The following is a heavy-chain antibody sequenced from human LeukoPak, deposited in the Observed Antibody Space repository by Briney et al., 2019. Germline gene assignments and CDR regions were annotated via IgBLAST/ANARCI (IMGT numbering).Heavy chain of an antibody. CDR1: GGSISSGDYY. V-gene: IGHV4-30-4*01. J-gene: IGHJ5*02. CDR2: IYYSGST. D-gene: IGHD2-2*01. Sequence: PAQTPSLTCTVSGGSISSGDYYWSWIRQPPGKGLEWIGYIYYSGSTYYNPSLKSRVTISVDTSKNQFSLKLSSVTAADTAVYYCARAHQLLPAYNWFDPWGQGTLVTVSS. CDR3: ARAHQLLPAYNWFDP.